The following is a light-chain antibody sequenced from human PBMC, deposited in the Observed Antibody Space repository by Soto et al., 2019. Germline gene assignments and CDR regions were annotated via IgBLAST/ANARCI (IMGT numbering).Light chain of an antibody. J-gene: IGKJ2*01. Sequence: EIVLTQSPGTLSLSPGERATLSCRASQSVGSSYLAWYQQKPGQAPRLLIYGASNRATGIPDRFSGSGSGTDFTLTISRLEPEDFAVYSCQQYITSPYTFGQGTKLEI. CDR2: GAS. CDR3: QQYITSPYT. V-gene: IGKV3-20*01. CDR1: QSVGSSY.